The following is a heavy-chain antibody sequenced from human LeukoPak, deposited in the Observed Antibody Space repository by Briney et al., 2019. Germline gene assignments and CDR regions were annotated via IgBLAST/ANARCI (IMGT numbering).Heavy chain of an antibody. D-gene: IGHD2-15*01. V-gene: IGHV4-4*07. Sequence: SETLSLTCTVSGGSTIPYIWSLIRQAAGKRLERIGLIYSSGNSNYNPSLKSRVTISLDKSANQLSLRLSSVTAADTAVYYCARDPSRKFVGWFDPWGQGTLVTVSS. CDR2: IYSSGNS. CDR3: ARDPSRKFVGWFDP. CDR1: GGSTIPYI. J-gene: IGHJ5*02.